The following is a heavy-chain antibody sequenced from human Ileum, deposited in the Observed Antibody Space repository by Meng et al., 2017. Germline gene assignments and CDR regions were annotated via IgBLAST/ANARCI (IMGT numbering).Heavy chain of an antibody. Sequence: VQLVQSGAEVKKPGAPVKVSCKASGYTFTSYDINWVRQATGQELEWMGWMNPNSGNTGYAQKFQGRVTMTRNTSISTAYMELSSLRSEDTAVYYCARDRRDFRVAGTFYFDYWGQGTLVTVSS. J-gene: IGHJ4*02. V-gene: IGHV1-8*01. D-gene: IGHD6-19*01. CDR2: MNPNSGNT. CDR3: ARDRRDFRVAGTFYFDY. CDR1: GYTFTSYD.